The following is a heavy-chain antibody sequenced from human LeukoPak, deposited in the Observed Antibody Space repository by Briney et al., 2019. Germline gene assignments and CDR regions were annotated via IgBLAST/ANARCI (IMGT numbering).Heavy chain of an antibody. V-gene: IGHV3-23*01. CDR3: ARSSTAYYYDTSSHY. Sequence: GGSLRLSCAASGFTFSSYAMSWVRQAPGKGLEWVSAISGSGGSTYYADSVKGRFTISRDNAKNSLYLQMNSLRAEDTAVYYCARSSTAYYYDTSSHYWGQGTLVPVSS. CDR1: GFTFSSYA. CDR2: ISGSGGST. D-gene: IGHD3-22*01. J-gene: IGHJ4*02.